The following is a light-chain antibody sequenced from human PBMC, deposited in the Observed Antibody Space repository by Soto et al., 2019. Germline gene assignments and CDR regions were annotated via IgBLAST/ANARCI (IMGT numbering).Light chain of an antibody. V-gene: IGLV1-47*02. Sequence: QSVLTQPPSASGTPGQRVTISCSGSRYNIGTNYVYWYQQLPGTAPKLLIYNNDRRPSVVPDRFSGSKSGPSASLAISGLRSEDEASYFCAAWDDNLRVLFGGGTKLTVL. CDR3: AAWDDNLRVL. CDR1: RYNIGTNY. CDR2: NND. J-gene: IGLJ2*01.